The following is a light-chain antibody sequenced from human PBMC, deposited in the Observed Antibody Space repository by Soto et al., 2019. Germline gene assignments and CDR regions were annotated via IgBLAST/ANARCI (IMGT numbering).Light chain of an antibody. CDR1: SDDIGNFNL. CDR3: CSYAGSRWM. CDR2: EVN. Sequence: QSVLTQPASVSGSPGQSITVSCTGSSDDIGNFNLVSWYQQFPGKAPKLLVYEVNKRPLGVSDRFSGSKSGNTASLTISGLQAEDEADYHCCSYAGSRWMFGGGTQLTVL. J-gene: IGLJ7*01. V-gene: IGLV2-23*02.